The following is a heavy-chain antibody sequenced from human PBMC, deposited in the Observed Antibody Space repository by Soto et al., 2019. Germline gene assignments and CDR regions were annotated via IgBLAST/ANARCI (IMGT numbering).Heavy chain of an antibody. D-gene: IGHD5-18*01. CDR1: GGSISSGGYY. Sequence: SETLSLTCTVSGGSISSGGYYWSWIRQHPGKGLEWIGYIYYSGSTYYNPSLKSRVTISVDTSKNQFSLKLSSVTAADTAVYYCARELSQFMVTRMGMDVWGQGTTVTVSS. J-gene: IGHJ6*02. CDR2: IYYSGST. CDR3: ARELSQFMVTRMGMDV. V-gene: IGHV4-31*03.